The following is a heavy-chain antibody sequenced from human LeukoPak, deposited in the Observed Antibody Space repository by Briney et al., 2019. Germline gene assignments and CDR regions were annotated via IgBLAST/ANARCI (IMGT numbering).Heavy chain of an antibody. D-gene: IGHD3-10*01. CDR2: IRCSSSSI. V-gene: IGHV3-11*01. CDR1: GFSFSGCY. CDR3: RRRRNWLFEYGPGSYDTFET. Sequence: AESLSLSCAVSGFSFSGCYFRCSSRPPGEEREWGSYIRCSSSSIYYEDSVKGRFTISMDKAKNPLYLQMNTLIAVDTAVYYCRRRRNWLFEYGPGSYDTFETWGQGTIVTGSS. J-gene: IGHJ3*02.